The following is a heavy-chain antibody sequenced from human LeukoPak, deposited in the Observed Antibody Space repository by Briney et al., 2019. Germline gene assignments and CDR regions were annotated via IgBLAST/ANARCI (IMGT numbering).Heavy chain of an antibody. CDR2: INTDGSST. D-gene: IGHD1-26*01. CDR3: GRARVGATVVGPAVGF. CDR1: GFTFSSYW. Sequence: GGSLRLSCVASGFTFSSYWMHWVRQAPGKGLVWVSRINTDGSSTTYADSVKGRFTISRDNAKNTLFLQMNSLRAEDTAVYYCGRARVGATVVGPAVGFWGQGTLVTVSS. J-gene: IGHJ4*02. V-gene: IGHV3-74*01.